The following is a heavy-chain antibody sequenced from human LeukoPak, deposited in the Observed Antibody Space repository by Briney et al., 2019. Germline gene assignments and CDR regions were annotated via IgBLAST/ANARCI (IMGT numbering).Heavy chain of an antibody. D-gene: IGHD2-2*02. Sequence: ASVKVSCKASGYSFTSHDMHWVRQAPGQRLEWMGWINAGNGNTKYSQEFQGRVTITRDTSASTAYMELSSLRSEDMAGYYCTLYNHWGQGTLVTVSS. V-gene: IGHV1-3*03. J-gene: IGHJ5*02. CDR2: INAGNGNT. CDR3: TLYNH. CDR1: GYSFTSHD.